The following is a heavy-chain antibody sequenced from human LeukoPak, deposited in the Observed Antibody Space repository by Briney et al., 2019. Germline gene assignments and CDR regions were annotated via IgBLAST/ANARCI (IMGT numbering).Heavy chain of an antibody. D-gene: IGHD6-13*01. J-gene: IGHJ4*02. CDR3: ARRSAAAAYDY. CDR2: IYYSGST. Sequence: SETLSLTCTVSGGSISSVGYYWSWIRQPPGKGLEWIGYIYYSGSTNYNPSLKSRVTISVDTSKNQFSLKLSSVTAADTAVYYCARRSAAAAYDYWGQGTLVTVSS. CDR1: GGSISSVGYY. V-gene: IGHV4-61*08.